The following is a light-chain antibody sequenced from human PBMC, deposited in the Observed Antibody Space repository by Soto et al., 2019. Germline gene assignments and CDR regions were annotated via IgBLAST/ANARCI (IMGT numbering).Light chain of an antibody. CDR1: QSVSSN. CDR3: QQHNNRPP. J-gene: IGKJ3*01. Sequence: EIVMTQSPATLSVSPGERATLSCRASQSVSSNLAWYQQKPGQAPRLLIYGASTRATGIPARFSGSGSGTEFTLTISSLQSEDFAVYYRQQHNNRPPFGPGTEVDIK. V-gene: IGKV3-15*01. CDR2: GAS.